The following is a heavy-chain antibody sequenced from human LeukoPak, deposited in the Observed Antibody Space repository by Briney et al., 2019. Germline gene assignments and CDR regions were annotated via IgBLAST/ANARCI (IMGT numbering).Heavy chain of an antibody. Sequence: SQTLSLTCAISGDSVSSNTPAWNWIRQSPSRGLEWLGRTYYRSKWYNDYAVSVRSRITINPDTAKNQFSLQLNSVTPEDTAVYYCARQQRGAFDYWGQGTLVAVSS. D-gene: IGHD6-13*01. V-gene: IGHV6-1*01. CDR2: TYYRSKWYN. J-gene: IGHJ4*02. CDR3: ARQQRGAFDY. CDR1: GDSVSSNTPA.